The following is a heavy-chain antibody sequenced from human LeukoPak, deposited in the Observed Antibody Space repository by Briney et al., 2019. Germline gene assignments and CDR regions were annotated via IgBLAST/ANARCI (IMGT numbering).Heavy chain of an antibody. CDR3: ARDYDFWSAVGGDYFDY. V-gene: IGHV3-7*01. CDR2: IKPDGSET. Sequence: GGSLRLSCVASRFTFSNHYMSWVRQAPGKGLEWVATIKPDGSETFYVDSVKGRFTVSRDNAKNSLYLQMNSLRAEDTAVYYCARDYDFWSAVGGDYFDYWGQGTLVTVSS. CDR1: RFTFSNHY. D-gene: IGHD3-3*01. J-gene: IGHJ4*02.